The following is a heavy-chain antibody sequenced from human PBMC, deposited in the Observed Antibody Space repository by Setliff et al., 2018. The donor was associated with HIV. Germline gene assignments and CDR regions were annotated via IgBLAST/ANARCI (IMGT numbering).Heavy chain of an antibody. CDR2: ISGSGRAS. CDR3: ARDPVAGVPDYFDY. D-gene: IGHD3-10*01. Sequence: SCAASGFTFSNYAMSWVRQAPGKGLEWVSGISGSGRASHYADSVEGRFTISRDQSKNMLYLQMDGLRTEDTARYYCARDPVAGVPDYFDYWGQGTMVTVSS. CDR1: GFTFSNYA. V-gene: IGHV3-23*01. J-gene: IGHJ4*02.